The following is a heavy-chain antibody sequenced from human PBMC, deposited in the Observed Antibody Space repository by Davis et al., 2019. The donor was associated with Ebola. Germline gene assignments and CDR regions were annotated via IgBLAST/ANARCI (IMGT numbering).Heavy chain of an antibody. V-gene: IGHV4-31*03. CDR3: ARGTRDTRGFDY. D-gene: IGHD2-2*01. J-gene: IGHJ4*02. Sequence: PSETLSLTCTVSGGSISSGGYYWSWIRQHPGKGLEWIGYIYYSGSTYYNPSLKSRVTISVDTSKNQFSLKLSSVTAADTAVYYCARGTRDTRGFDYWGQGTLVTVSS. CDR2: IYYSGST. CDR1: GGSISSGGYY.